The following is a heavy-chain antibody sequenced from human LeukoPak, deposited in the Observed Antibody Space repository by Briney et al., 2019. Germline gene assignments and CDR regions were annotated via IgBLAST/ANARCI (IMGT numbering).Heavy chain of an antibody. CDR2: ISTTSSYI. CDR3: AKAGLRSSGWYDFDY. CDR1: GFTFSSYS. D-gene: IGHD6-19*01. J-gene: IGHJ4*02. Sequence: GGSLRLSCAASGFTFSSYSMIWVRQAPGKGLEWVSSISTTSSYIYYADSVKGRFTISRDNAKNSLFLQMNSLRAEDTAVYYCAKAGLRSSGWYDFDYWGQGTLVTVSS. V-gene: IGHV3-21*04.